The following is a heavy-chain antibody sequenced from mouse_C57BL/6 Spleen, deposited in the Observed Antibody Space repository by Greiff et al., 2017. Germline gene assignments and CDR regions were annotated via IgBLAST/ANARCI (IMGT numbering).Heavy chain of an antibody. D-gene: IGHD2-3*01. CDR2: IYPGSGST. CDR1: GYTFTSYW. V-gene: IGHV1-55*01. CDR3: AREIGIYDGYYRDYFDY. Sequence: QVQLQQPGAELVKPGASVKMSCKASGYTFTSYWITWVKQRPGQGLEWIGDIYPGSGSTNYNEKFKSKATLTVDTSSSTAYMQLSSLTSEDSAVYYCAREIGIYDGYYRDYFDYWGQGTTLTVSS. J-gene: IGHJ2*01.